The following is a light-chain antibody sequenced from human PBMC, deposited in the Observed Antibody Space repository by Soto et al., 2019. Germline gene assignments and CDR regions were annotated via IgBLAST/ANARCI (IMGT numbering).Light chain of an antibody. CDR3: LQHNTYPWT. V-gene: IGKV1-17*01. CDR2: AAS. Sequence: DIQMTQSPSSLSASVGDRVTIPCRASQRITNSLNWYQQKPGRAPKRLIYAASSLQSGVPSRFSGGASGTEFTLTISSLQPEDFATYYCLQHNTYPWTFGQGTKVDIK. CDR1: QRITNS. J-gene: IGKJ1*01.